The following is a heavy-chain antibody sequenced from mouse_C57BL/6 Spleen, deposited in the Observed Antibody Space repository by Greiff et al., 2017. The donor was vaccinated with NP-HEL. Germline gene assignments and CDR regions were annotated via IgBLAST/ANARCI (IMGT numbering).Heavy chain of an antibody. J-gene: IGHJ3*01. CDR1: GFTFSDYG. CDR2: ISSGSSTI. CDR3: ARRPTAGGFAY. V-gene: IGHV5-17*01. Sequence: DVMLVESGGGLVKPGGSLKLSCAASGFTFSDYGMHWVRQAPEKGLEWVAYISSGSSTIYYADTVKGRFTISRDNAKNTLFLQMTSLRSEDTAMYYCARRPTAGGFAYWGQGTLVTVSA. D-gene: IGHD6-1*01.